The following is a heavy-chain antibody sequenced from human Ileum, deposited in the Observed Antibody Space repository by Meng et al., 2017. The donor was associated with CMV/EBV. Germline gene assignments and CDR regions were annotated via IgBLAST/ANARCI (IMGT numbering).Heavy chain of an antibody. CDR2: INLNSDVI. CDR1: GNIFTSYY. J-gene: IGHJ4*02. D-gene: IGHD7-27*01. CDR3: ARENWVYDY. V-gene: IGHV1-2*02. Sequence: QRLQSRTELKKTGSSVKVSCKASGNIFTSYYMHWVRQAPGQGLEWVGCINLNSDVIDFAQKFQGRITLTRDTSITTAYMELTRLIYDDTAVYYCARENWVYDYWGQGTLVTVSS.